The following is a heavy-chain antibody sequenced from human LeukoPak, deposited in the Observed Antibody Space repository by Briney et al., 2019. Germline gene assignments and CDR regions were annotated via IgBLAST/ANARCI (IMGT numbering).Heavy chain of an antibody. V-gene: IGHV1-18*01. Sequence: ASVKVSCKTSGYRFITFGINWVRQAPGQGLEWMGWISAYNGNTNYAQKLQGRVTMTTDTSTSTAYMELRSLRSDDTAVYYCARDREGDSYSSSWYEDYWGQGTLVTVSS. CDR1: GYRFITFG. D-gene: IGHD6-13*01. CDR2: ISAYNGNT. CDR3: ARDREGDSYSSSWYEDY. J-gene: IGHJ4*02.